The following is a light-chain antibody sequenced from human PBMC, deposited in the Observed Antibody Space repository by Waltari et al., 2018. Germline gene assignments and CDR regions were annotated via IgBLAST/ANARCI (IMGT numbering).Light chain of an antibody. CDR2: AAS. CDR3: QQYDHPPYT. Sequence: DIQMTQSSSSQSASVGDRVTLTCQASQDISNHLNWYQHKAGKAPNLLIYAASTLEAGVASRFSGSGYATDYTLTISSLQPEDIATYDGQQYDHPPYTFGQGTKLDI. CDR1: QDISNH. V-gene: IGKV1-33*01. J-gene: IGKJ2*01.